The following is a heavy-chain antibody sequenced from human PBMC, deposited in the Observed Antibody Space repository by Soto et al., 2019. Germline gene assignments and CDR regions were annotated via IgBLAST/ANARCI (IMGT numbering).Heavy chain of an antibody. CDR3: AKVSRKGSAIDFDY. CDR1: GYTFSNYD. D-gene: IGHD3-10*01. J-gene: IGHJ4*02. CDR2: VNPNNGDT. V-gene: IGHV1-8*01. Sequence: QVQLVQSGAELKKPGASVKVSCKASGYTFSNYDMNWVRQATGQGPEWIGWVNPNNGDTGYSQRFQCRVTLTTDISTTTALMELTSLRSEDTAIYYCAKVSRKGSAIDFDYWGQGTLITVSS.